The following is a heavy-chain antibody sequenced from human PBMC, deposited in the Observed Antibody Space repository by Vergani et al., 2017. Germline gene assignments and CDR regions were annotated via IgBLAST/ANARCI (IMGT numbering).Heavy chain of an antibody. CDR2: INPNSGGT. J-gene: IGHJ6*02. CDR3: ARDTIVVVPAAIYGNYYYGMDV. D-gene: IGHD2-2*01. V-gene: IGHV1-2*02. Sequence: QVQLVQSGAEVKKPGASVKVSCKASGYTFTGYYMHWVRQAPGQGLEWMGWINPNSGGTNYAQKFQGRVTMTRDTSISTAYMELSRLRSDDTAVHYCARDTIVVVPAAIYGNYYYGMDVWGQGTTVTVSS. CDR1: GYTFTGYY.